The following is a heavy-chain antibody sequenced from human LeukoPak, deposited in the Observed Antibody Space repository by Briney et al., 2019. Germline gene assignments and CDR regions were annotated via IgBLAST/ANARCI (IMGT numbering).Heavy chain of an antibody. CDR1: GGSISSYY. D-gene: IGHD5-12*01. J-gene: IGHJ5*02. CDR2: ISYSGST. Sequence: SETLSLTCTVSGGSISSYYWSWIRQPPGKGLEWIGYISYSGSTNYNPSLKSRVTISVDTSRNQFSLKLSSVTAADTAVYYCARKDIVYLGFDPWGQGTLVTVSS. CDR3: ARKDIVYLGFDP. V-gene: IGHV4-59*08.